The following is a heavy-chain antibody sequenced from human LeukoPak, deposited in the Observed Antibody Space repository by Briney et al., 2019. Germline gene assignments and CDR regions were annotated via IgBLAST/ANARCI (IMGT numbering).Heavy chain of an antibody. D-gene: IGHD6-19*01. CDR1: GYSFTSYW. Sequence: GESLKISCKGSGYSFTSYWIGWVRQMPGKGLEWVGIIYPGDSDTRYSPSFQGQVTISADKSISTAYLQWSSLKASDTAMYYCARQDVEYSSGWYAFDIWGQGTMVTVSS. CDR2: IYPGDSDT. J-gene: IGHJ3*02. V-gene: IGHV5-51*01. CDR3: ARQDVEYSSGWYAFDI.